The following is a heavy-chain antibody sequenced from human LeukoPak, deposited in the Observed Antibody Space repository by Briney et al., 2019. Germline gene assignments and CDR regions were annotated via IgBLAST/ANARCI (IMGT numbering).Heavy chain of an antibody. V-gene: IGHV1-24*01. J-gene: IGHJ4*02. CDR2: FDPEDGET. D-gene: IGHD3-16*02. CDR1: GYTLTELS. Sequence: ASVKVSCKVSGYTLTELSMHWVRQAPGKGLEWMGGFDPEDGETIYAQKFQGRVTMTEDTSTDTAYMALSSLRSEDTAVYYCATVRGMITFGGVIPYYFDYWGQGTLVTVSS. CDR3: ATVRGMITFGGVIPYYFDY.